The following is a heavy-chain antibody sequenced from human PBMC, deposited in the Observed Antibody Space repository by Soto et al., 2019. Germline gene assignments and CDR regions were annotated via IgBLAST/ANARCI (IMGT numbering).Heavy chain of an antibody. Sequence: SETLSLTCTVSGGSASSGSFYWSWIRRPPGKGLEWIGYFYDSGSTNYNPSLRSRVTMSVDTSKNQFSLKLSSVTAADTAVYYCAASAPPATNYYYAMDVWGQGTTVTVSS. CDR2: FYDSGST. V-gene: IGHV4-61*01. D-gene: IGHD5-12*01. CDR3: AASAPPATNYYYAMDV. CDR1: GGSASSGSFY. J-gene: IGHJ6*02.